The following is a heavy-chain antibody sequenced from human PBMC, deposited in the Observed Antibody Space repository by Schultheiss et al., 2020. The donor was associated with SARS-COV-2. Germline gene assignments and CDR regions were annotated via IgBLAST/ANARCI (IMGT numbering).Heavy chain of an antibody. D-gene: IGHD3-16*01. CDR1: GFTFSSYS. Sequence: GGSLRLSCAASGFTFSSYSMNWVRQAPGKGLEWVSSISSSSSYIYYADSVKGRFTISRDNSKNTLYLQMNSLRAEDTAIYYCTRDGTGGGRDYYYGMDVWGQGTTVTVSS. CDR2: ISSSSSYI. J-gene: IGHJ6*02. CDR3: TRDGTGGGRDYYYGMDV. V-gene: IGHV3-21*04.